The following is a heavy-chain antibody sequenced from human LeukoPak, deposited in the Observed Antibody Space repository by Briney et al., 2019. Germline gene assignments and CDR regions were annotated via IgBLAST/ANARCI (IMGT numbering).Heavy chain of an antibody. CDR1: GASISSNDYY. J-gene: IGHJ4*02. D-gene: IGHD5-18*01. CDR3: ARDRVDTAMIYFDY. V-gene: IGHV4-39*07. CDR2: IYYTGST. Sequence: SETLSLTCTVSGASISSNDYYWGWVRQPPGKGLEWIATIYYTGSTYYNPSLKSRLAISLDTSKNQFSLKLSSVTAADTAVYYCARDRVDTAMIYFDYWGQEALVTVSS.